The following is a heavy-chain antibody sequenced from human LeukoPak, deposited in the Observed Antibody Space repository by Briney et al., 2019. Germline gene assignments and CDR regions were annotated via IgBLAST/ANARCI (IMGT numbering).Heavy chain of an antibody. J-gene: IGHJ4*02. CDR3: ARVRGGCSGGSCYSDY. V-gene: IGHV1-8*03. CDR2: MNPNSGNT. Sequence: VASVKVSCKASGYTFTSYDINWVRQATGQGLEWMGWMNPNSGNTGYAQKFQGRVTITRNTSISTAYMELSSMRSEDTAVYYCARVRGGCSGGSCYSDYWGQGTLVTVSS. CDR1: GYTFTSYD. D-gene: IGHD2-15*01.